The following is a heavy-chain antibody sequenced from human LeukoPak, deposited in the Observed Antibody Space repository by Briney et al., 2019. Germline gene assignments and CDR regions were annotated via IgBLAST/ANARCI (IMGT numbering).Heavy chain of an antibody. CDR1: GFTFSSYN. CDR3: AREYSSSSGSVSDY. CDR2: ITSSSSTI. J-gene: IGHJ4*02. D-gene: IGHD6-6*01. Sequence: GGSLRLSCAASGFTFSSYNMNWVRQAPGKGLEWVSYITSSSSTIYYADSVKGRFTISKDNAKNSLYLQMNSLRDEDTAVYYCAREYSSSSGSVSDYWGQGTLVTVSS. V-gene: IGHV3-48*02.